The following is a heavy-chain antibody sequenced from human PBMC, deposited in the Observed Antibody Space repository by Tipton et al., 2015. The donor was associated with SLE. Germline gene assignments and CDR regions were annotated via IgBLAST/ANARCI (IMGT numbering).Heavy chain of an antibody. CDR1: GAPISSYY. V-gene: IGHV4-4*07. D-gene: IGHD1-14*01. CDR3: ASDTGNRWGPYYFDY. CDR2: IYTSGST. J-gene: IGHJ4*02. Sequence: TLSLTCSVSGAPISSYYWSWIRQPAGKGLEWIGRIYTSGSTNYNPSLKSRVTISVDTSKSQFSLKLSSVTAADTAIYYCASDTGNRWGPYYFDYWGQGTLVTVSS.